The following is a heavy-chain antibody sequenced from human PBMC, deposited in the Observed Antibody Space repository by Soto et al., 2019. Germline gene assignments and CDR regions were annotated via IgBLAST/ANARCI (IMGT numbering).Heavy chain of an antibody. D-gene: IGHD3-22*01. CDR3: ATDGNDDRSGRDF. Sequence: ASVQVSFPAFGFIFHNYALSWFRQAPGHGLEWMGWISANSGNTNYAQKLQGRVTMTTDTSTSTAYMELRSLRSDDTAVYYCATDGNDDRSGRDFWGQGTLVTVSS. CDR1: GFIFHNYA. J-gene: IGHJ4*02. V-gene: IGHV1-18*04. CDR2: ISANSGNT.